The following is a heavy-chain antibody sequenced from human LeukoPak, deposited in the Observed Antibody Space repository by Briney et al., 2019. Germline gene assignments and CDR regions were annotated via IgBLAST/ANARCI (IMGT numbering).Heavy chain of an antibody. Sequence: ASVKVSCKASGYTFTGYYMHWVRQAPGQGLEWMGWINPNSGGTNYAQKFQGRVTMTRDTSISTAYMELSRLRSDDTAVYYCARHGFTSYYDSSGYYFDYWGQGTLVTVSS. CDR1: GYTFTGYY. D-gene: IGHD3-22*01. CDR2: INPNSGGT. CDR3: ARHGFTSYYDSSGYYFDY. J-gene: IGHJ4*02. V-gene: IGHV1-2*02.